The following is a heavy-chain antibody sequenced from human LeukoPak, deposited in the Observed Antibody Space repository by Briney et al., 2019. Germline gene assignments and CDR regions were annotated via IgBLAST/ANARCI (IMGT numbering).Heavy chain of an antibody. J-gene: IGHJ5*02. CDR1: GGSISSYY. CDR2: IYYSGST. CDR3: ARVGITQGFDP. V-gene: IGHV4-59*01. Sequence: SETLSLTCTVSGGSISSYYWSWIRQPPGKGLEWIGYIYYSGSTNYNPSLKSRVTISADTSKNQFSLKLSSVTAADTAVYYCARVGITQGFDPWGQGTLVTVSS. D-gene: IGHD5-24*01.